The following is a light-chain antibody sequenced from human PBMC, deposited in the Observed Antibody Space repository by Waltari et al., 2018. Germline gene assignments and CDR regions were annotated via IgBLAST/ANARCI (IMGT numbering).Light chain of an antibody. CDR2: EVN. J-gene: IGLJ7*01. CDR1: RSTIGNNY. CDR3: GTWDSSLSGAV. Sequence: QSVLTQPPSVSAAPGQRVTISCSGGRSTIGNNYVSWYRQFPGTAPKLLIYEVNGRPSGVPGRFSGSKSGTSATLDITGLQAGDEADYYCGTWDSSLSGAVFGGGTHLTVL. V-gene: IGLV1-51*02.